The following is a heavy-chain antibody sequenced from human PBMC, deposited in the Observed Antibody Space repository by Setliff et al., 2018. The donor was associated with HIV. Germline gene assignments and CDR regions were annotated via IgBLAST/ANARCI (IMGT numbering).Heavy chain of an antibody. J-gene: IGHJ3*02. CDR1: GDTFTGYT. CDR3: ARDGGYSVHQWFGDAFDI. Sequence: SVKVSCKASGDTFTGYTITWVRQAPGQGLEWMGGIIPMFGTANYAQKFQGRVTITADESTSTAYMELSSLTSEDTAVYYCARDGGYSVHQWFGDAFDIWGQGTMVTVSS. CDR2: IIPMFGTA. D-gene: IGHD5-12*01. V-gene: IGHV1-69*13.